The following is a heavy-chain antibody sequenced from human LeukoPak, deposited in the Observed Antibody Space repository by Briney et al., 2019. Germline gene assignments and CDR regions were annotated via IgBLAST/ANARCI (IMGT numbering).Heavy chain of an antibody. CDR2: ISYDGSNK. Sequence: GGSLRLSCAASGFSFSGSVMHWVRQAPGKGLEWVAVISYDGSNKYYADSVKGRFTISRDNSKNTVYLQMNSLRAEDTAVYYCARDPSRYDSSGYYFYWGQGTLVTVSS. D-gene: IGHD3-22*01. J-gene: IGHJ4*02. CDR3: ARDPSRYDSSGYYFY. CDR1: GFSFSGSV. V-gene: IGHV3-30*01.